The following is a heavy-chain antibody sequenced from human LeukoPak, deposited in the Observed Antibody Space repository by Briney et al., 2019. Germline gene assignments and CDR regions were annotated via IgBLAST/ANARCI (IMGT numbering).Heavy chain of an antibody. J-gene: IGHJ4*02. Sequence: PGGPLRLSCAASGFSFTSYSMNWVRQAPGKGLEWVSSITSNSTYIYYADSVRGRFTISRDNAKNTLYLQMNSLRAEDTAVYYCARAPESDWGQGTLVTVSS. CDR1: GFSFTSYS. CDR2: ITSNSTYI. V-gene: IGHV3-21*01. CDR3: ARAPESD.